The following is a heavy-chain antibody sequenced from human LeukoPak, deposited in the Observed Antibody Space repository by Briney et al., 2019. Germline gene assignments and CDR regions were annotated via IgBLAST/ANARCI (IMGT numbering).Heavy chain of an antibody. CDR1: GFTVSNNY. J-gene: IGHJ4*02. CDR3: ARGTTVVTLDY. CDR2: IYSGGST. D-gene: IGHD4-23*01. V-gene: IGHV3-66*01. Sequence: PGGSLRLSCAASGFTVSNNYMRWVRQAPGKGLEWVSLIYSGGSTYYADSVKGRFIISRDNSKNTLYLQMNSLRAEGTAVYYCARGTTVVTLDYWGQGTLVTVSS.